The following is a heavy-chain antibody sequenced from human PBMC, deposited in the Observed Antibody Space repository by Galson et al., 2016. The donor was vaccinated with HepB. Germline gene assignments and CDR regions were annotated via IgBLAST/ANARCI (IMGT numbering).Heavy chain of an antibody. J-gene: IGHJ4*02. CDR2: ISYDGSNK. Sequence: SLRLSCAASGFTFSSYGMHWVRQAPGKGLEWVAVISYDGSNKYYADSVKGRFTISRDNSKNTLYLQMNSLRAEDTAVYYCAKSGRYYGVDHFDYWGQGTLVTVPS. V-gene: IGHV3-30*18. CDR3: AKSGRYYGVDHFDY. CDR1: GFTFSSYG. D-gene: IGHD4-17*01.